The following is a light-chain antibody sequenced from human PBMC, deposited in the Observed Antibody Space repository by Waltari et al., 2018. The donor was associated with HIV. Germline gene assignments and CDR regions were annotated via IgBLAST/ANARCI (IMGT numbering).Light chain of an antibody. CDR3: SSYAGINTYVL. V-gene: IGLV2-8*01. Sequence: QSALTQPPSASGSPGQSVTISCNGTSSDVGGNNYVSGYQQYPGKAPRLMSYEVYKRPSGVPHRFSGSKSGNTASLTVSGLQAEDEAKYYCSSYAGINTYVLFGGGTKLTVL. CDR2: EVY. J-gene: IGLJ2*01. CDR1: SSDVGGNNY.